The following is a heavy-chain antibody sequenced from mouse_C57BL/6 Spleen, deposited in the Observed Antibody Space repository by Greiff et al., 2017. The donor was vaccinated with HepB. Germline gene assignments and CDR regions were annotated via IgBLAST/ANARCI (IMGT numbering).Heavy chain of an antibody. Sequence: VQLQQPGAELVKPGASVKLSCKASGYTFTSYWMHWVKQRPGQGLEWIGMIHPNSGSTNYNEKFKSKATLTVDKSSSTAYMQLSSLTSEDSAVYYCARTGFDYSNDYYAMDDWGQGTSVTVSS. CDR3: ARTGFDYSNDYYAMDD. J-gene: IGHJ4*01. CDR2: IHPNSGST. V-gene: IGHV1-64*01. CDR1: GYTFTSYW. D-gene: IGHD2-5*01.